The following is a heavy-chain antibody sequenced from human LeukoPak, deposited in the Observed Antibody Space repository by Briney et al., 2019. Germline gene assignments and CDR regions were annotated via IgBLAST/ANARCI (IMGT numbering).Heavy chain of an antibody. D-gene: IGHD6-6*01. CDR2: IYYSGST. CDR1: GGSISSSSYY. J-gene: IGHJ4*02. CDR3: ARDVEYSSSLDY. V-gene: IGHV4-39*07. Sequence: SETLSLTCTVSGGSISSSSYYWGWIRQPPGKGLEWIGSIYYSGSTYYNSSLKSRVTISVDTSKNQFSLKLSSVTAADTAVYYCARDVEYSSSLDYWGQGTLVTVSS.